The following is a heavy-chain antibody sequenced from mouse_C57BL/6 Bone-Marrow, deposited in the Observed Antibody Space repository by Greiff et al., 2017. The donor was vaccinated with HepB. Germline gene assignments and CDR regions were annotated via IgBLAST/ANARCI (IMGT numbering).Heavy chain of an antibody. CDR1: GYSITSGYY. D-gene: IGHD1-1*01. J-gene: IGHJ2*01. Sequence: EVKLMESGPGLVKPSQSLSLTCSVTGYSITSGYYWNWIRQFPGNKLEWMGYISYDGSNNYNPSLKNRISITRDTSKNQFFLKLNSVTTEDTATYYCAREPPYYPLDYWGQGTTLTVSS. CDR3: AREPPYYPLDY. CDR2: ISYDGSN. V-gene: IGHV3-6*01.